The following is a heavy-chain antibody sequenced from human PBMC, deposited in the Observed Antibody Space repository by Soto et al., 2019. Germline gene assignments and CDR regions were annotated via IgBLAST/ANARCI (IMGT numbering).Heavy chain of an antibody. D-gene: IGHD4-17*01. CDR1: GFTFSSYG. CDR2: IWYDGSYK. V-gene: IGHV3-33*01. Sequence: QVQLVESGGGVVQPGRSLRLSCAASGFTFSSYGMHWVRQAPGKGLEWVAVIWYDGSYKYYADSVKGRFTISRDTSKNTLYLQMNSLSAEDTAVYYCARYYGDYPFDYWGQGTLVTVSS. J-gene: IGHJ4*02. CDR3: ARYYGDYPFDY.